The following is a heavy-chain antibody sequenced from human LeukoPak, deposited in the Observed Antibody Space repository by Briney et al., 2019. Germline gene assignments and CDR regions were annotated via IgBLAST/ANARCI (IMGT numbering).Heavy chain of an antibody. V-gene: IGHV1-46*01. D-gene: IGHD1-26*01. CDR3: ASPKESSGSYFAPLDY. CDR2: ISPSGDSP. Sequence: GASVKVSCKASGHTFTRYFMHWVRQAPGQGLEWMGIISPSGDSPSHTQRFQGRLSMTRDMSTSTVYMELRSLRSDDTAVYYCASPKESSGSYFAPLDYWGQGTLVTVSS. J-gene: IGHJ4*02. CDR1: GHTFTRYF.